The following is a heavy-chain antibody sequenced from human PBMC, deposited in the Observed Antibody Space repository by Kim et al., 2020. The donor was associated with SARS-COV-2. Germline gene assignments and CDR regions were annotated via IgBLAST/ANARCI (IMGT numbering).Heavy chain of an antibody. Sequence: GGSLRLSCATSGFTFSAYDMNGVRQAPGKGLEWLSFITKSSTTIYYADSVEGRFTISRDNAKNSLFLQMNSLRDEDTALYYCVRDRMGGAFDMWGQGTMVTVSS. CDR3: VRDRMGGAFDM. CDR2: ITKSSTTI. V-gene: IGHV3-48*02. CDR1: GFTFSAYD. D-gene: IGHD3-16*01. J-gene: IGHJ3*02.